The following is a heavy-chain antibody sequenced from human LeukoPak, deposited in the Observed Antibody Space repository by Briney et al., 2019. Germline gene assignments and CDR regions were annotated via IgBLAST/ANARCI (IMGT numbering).Heavy chain of an antibody. D-gene: IGHD3-22*01. CDR2: INPNSGGT. V-gene: IGHV1-2*02. CDR3: AREFSYDSSGYYCNPLDY. J-gene: IGHJ4*02. Sequence: ASVKVSCKASGYTFTGYYMHWVRQAPGQGLEWMGWINPNSGGTNYAQKFQGRVTMTRDTSISTAYMELSRLRSDDTAVYYCAREFSYDSSGYYCNPLDYWGQGTLVTVSS. CDR1: GYTFTGYY.